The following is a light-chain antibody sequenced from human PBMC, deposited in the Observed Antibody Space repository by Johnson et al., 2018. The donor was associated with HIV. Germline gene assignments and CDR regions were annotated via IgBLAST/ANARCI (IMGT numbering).Light chain of an antibody. CDR1: SSNIGNNY. CDR3: GAWDSSLTTYV. Sequence: QSVLTQPPSVSAAPGQKVTISCSGSSSNIGNNYVSWYQQLPVTAPKVLIHENNKRPSGIPDRFSGSKSGTSATLGITGLQTGDEADYYCGAWDSSLTTYVFGTGTKVTVL. CDR2: ENN. V-gene: IGLV1-51*02. J-gene: IGLJ1*01.